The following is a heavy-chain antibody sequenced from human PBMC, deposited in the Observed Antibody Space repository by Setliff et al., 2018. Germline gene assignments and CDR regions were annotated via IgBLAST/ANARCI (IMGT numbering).Heavy chain of an antibody. D-gene: IGHD3-3*01. Sequence: PSETLSLTCAVYGGSFSGYYWTWIRRSPGRGLEWIGEINHSGITNYNPSLKSRLTIAVDTSKNEFSLILASVTAADTAVYYCARGGFFGYNADFWGQGALVTVSS. J-gene: IGHJ4*02. V-gene: IGHV4-34*01. CDR2: INHSGIT. CDR3: ARGGFFGYNADF. CDR1: GGSFSGYY.